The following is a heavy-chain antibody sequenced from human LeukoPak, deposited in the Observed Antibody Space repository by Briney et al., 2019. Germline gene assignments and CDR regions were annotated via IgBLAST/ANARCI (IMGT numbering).Heavy chain of an antibody. J-gene: IGHJ2*01. CDR2: ISGNGGST. Sequence: PGGSLRLSYTASGFIFSNYAMSWVRQAPGKGLEWVSGISGNGGSTSYADSVKGRFTISRDNSKNTLYLQMNSLRAEDTAVYYCAKDLFLWYFDLWGRGTLVTVSS. CDR1: GFIFSNYA. CDR3: AKDLFLWYFDL. V-gene: IGHV3-23*01. D-gene: IGHD2-21*01.